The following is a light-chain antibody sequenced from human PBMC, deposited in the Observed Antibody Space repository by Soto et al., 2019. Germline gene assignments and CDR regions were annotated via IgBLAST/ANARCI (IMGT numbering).Light chain of an antibody. V-gene: IGLV1-47*01. J-gene: IGLJ3*02. CDR1: SSNIGSNY. CDR2: GNN. CDR3: AVWDVSLSGVV. Sequence: QSVLTQPPSASGTPGQTITISSSGSSSNIGSNYVSWYQHLPGTAPKLLIYGNNQRPSGVSDRFSGSRSGTSASLAISGLRSDDEADYYCAVWDVSLSGVVFGGGTKVTVL.